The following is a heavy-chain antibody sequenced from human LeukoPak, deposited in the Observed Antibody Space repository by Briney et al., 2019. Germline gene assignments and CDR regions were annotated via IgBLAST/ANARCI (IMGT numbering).Heavy chain of an antibody. D-gene: IGHD5-18*01. Sequence: GASVTVSCKASGYTFTSYGISWVRQAPGQGLEWMGWISAYNGNTNYAQKLQGRVTMTTDTSTSTAYMELRSLRSDDTAVYYCARDPGVDTAMVFDYWGQGTLVTVSS. CDR1: GYTFTSYG. V-gene: IGHV1-18*01. CDR2: ISAYNGNT. CDR3: ARDPGVDTAMVFDY. J-gene: IGHJ4*02.